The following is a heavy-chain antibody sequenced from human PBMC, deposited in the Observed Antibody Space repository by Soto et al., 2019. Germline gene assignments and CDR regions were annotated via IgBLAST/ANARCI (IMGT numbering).Heavy chain of an antibody. CDR2: ISYDGSNK. Sequence: QVQLLESGGGVVQPGRSLRLSCAASGFTFSSYAMHWVRQAPGKGLEWVAVISYDGSNKYYADSVKGRFTISRDNSKNTLYLQMNSLRAEDTAVYYCARTNLPESGYCSSTSCYPLDYWGQGTLVTVSS. V-gene: IGHV3-30-3*01. D-gene: IGHD2-2*01. CDR1: GFTFSSYA. J-gene: IGHJ4*02. CDR3: ARTNLPESGYCSSTSCYPLDY.